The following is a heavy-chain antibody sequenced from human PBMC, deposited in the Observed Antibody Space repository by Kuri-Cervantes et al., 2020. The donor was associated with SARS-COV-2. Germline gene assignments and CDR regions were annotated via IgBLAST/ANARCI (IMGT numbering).Heavy chain of an antibody. Sequence: ASVKVSCKASGYTFTGYYMHWVRQAPGQGLEWMGWINPNSGGTNYAQKFQGRVTMTRDTSISTAYVELSRLRSDDTAVYYCARVRYCSSTSYRHCGWFDPWGQGTLVTVSS. CDR2: INPNSGGT. D-gene: IGHD2-2*01. V-gene: IGHV1-2*02. CDR1: GYTFTGYY. CDR3: ARVRYCSSTSYRHCGWFDP. J-gene: IGHJ5*02.